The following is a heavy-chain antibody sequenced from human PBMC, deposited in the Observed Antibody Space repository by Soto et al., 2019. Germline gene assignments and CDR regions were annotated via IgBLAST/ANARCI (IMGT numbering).Heavy chain of an antibody. CDR3: ASSGRGAFTLMVNYFYYGLGV. Sequence: QLVESGGGVVQPGGSLRVSCSATPSAFTFSDHGMHWVRQTPGKGLEWLAVIWFDGGNRYYADSVKGRFTIPRDNSENTLYLQMNSLSDEDTGVYYCASSGRGAFTLMVNYFYYGLGVWGQGTTVAVSS. CDR2: IWFDGGNR. V-gene: IGHV3-33*01. J-gene: IGHJ6*02. D-gene: IGHD2-8*01. CDR1: AFTFSDHG.